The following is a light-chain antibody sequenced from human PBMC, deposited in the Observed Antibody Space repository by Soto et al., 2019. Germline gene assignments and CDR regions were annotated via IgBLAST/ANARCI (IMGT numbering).Light chain of an antibody. CDR3: KQYNSYWT. CDR1: QSVLYSSNNKNY. CDR2: WAS. V-gene: IGKV4-1*01. J-gene: IGKJ1*01. Sequence: DIVMTQSPDSLAVSLGERATINCKSSQSVLYSSNNKNYLAWYQQKPGQPPKLLIYWASTRESGVPDRFSGSGSGTDFTLTISSLQAEDVATYYCKQYNSYWTFGQVTKVDIK.